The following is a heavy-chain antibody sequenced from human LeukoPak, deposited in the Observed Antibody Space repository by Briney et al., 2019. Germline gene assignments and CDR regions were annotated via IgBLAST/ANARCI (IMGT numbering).Heavy chain of an antibody. D-gene: IGHD5-24*01. J-gene: IGHJ4*02. CDR1: GGSISSSSYY. Sequence: SETLSLTCTVSGGSISSSSYYWGWIRQPPGKGLEWIGSIYYSGSTNYNPSLKSRVTISVDTSKNQFSLKLSSVTAADTAVYYCARDSGRWLRLQGFDYWGQGTLVTVSS. CDR2: IYYSGST. CDR3: ARDSGRWLRLQGFDY. V-gene: IGHV4-39*07.